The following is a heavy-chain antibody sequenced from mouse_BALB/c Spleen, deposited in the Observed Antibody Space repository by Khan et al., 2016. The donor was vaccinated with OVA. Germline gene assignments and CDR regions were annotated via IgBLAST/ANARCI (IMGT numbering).Heavy chain of an antibody. CDR3: ARECSRYYYAMDY. CDR2: LSYSGST. Sequence: EVQLQESGPGLVKPSQSLSLTCTVTGYSITSDYVRNWIRQLPGNKLEWMGYLSYSGSTNYNPALKSRTSITRDTSKNQFFMQLNSVPTEDTATYYWARECSRYYYAMDYWGQGTSVTVSS. V-gene: IGHV3-2*02. J-gene: IGHJ4*01. CDR1: GYSITSDYV.